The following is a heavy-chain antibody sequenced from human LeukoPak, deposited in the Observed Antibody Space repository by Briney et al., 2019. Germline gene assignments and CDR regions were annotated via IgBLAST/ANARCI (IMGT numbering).Heavy chain of an antibody. J-gene: IGHJ4*02. D-gene: IGHD6-19*01. V-gene: IGHV1-3*01. CDR1: GYTFTSYA. Sequence: ASVKVSCKASGYTFTSYAMHWVPQAPGQRLEWMGWINAGNGNIKYSQKFQGRVTITRDTSASTAYMELSSLRSDDTAVYYCARDGRRITVAGTGDNWGQGTLVTVSS. CDR2: INAGNGNI. CDR3: ARDGRRITVAGTGDN.